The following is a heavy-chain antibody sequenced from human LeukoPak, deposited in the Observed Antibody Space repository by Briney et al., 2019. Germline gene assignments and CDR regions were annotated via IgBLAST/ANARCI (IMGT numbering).Heavy chain of an antibody. CDR3: ATANRGILGCSSTSCYTGDLYYYYYMDV. Sequence: ASVKVSCKASGYTFTSYDINWVRQATGQGLEWMGWMNPNSGNTGYAQKFQGRVTITRNTSISTAYMELGSLRSEDTAVYYCATANRGILGCSSTSCYTGDLYYYYYMDVWGKGTTVTVSS. CDR1: GYTFTSYD. CDR2: MNPNSGNT. J-gene: IGHJ6*03. D-gene: IGHD2-2*02. V-gene: IGHV1-8*03.